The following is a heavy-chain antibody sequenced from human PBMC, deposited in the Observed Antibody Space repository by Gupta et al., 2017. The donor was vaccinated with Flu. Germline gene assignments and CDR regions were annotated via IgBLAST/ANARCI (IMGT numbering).Heavy chain of an antibody. Sequence: GKRLEWVSSISSSSSYIYYADSVKGRFTISRDNAKNSLYLQMNSLRAEDTAVYYCARDSYVVVAATNYYGMDVWGQGTTVTVSS. D-gene: IGHD2-15*01. J-gene: IGHJ6*02. V-gene: IGHV3-21*01. CDR3: ARDSYVVVAATNYYGMDV. CDR2: ISSSSSYI.